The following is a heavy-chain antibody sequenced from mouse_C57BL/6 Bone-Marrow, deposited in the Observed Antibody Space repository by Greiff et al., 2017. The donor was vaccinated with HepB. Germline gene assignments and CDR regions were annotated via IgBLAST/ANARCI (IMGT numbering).Heavy chain of an antibody. Sequence: DVQLQESGPGLVKPSQSLSLTCSVTGYSITSGYYWNWIRQLPGNKLEWMGYISYDGSNNYNPSLKNRISITHDTSKNQFFLKLNSVTTEETATYYCYYGSSPRDFDVWGTGTTVTVSS. D-gene: IGHD1-1*01. J-gene: IGHJ1*03. V-gene: IGHV3-6*01. CDR2: ISYDGSN. CDR3: YYGSSPRDFDV. CDR1: GYSITSGYY.